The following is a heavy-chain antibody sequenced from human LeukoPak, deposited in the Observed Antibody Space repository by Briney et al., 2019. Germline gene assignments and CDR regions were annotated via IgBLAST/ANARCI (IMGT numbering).Heavy chain of an antibody. CDR1: EYSFPNYC. V-gene: IGHV5-51*01. CDR2: IYPADSDT. CDR3: ARRLSHREFDP. D-gene: IGHD1-14*01. Sequence: GESLKISCKHSEYSFPNYCIGWVRQMPGKGLEWMGFIYPADSDTRYSPSFQGQVTISADKSISTAYLQWSSLKASDTAMYYCARRLSHREFDPWGQGTLVTVSS. J-gene: IGHJ5*02.